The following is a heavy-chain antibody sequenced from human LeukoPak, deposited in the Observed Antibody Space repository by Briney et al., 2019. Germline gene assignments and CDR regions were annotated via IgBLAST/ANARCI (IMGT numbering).Heavy chain of an antibody. D-gene: IGHD6-19*01. Sequence: PSETPSLTCTVPGGSISSYYWSWIRQPPGKGLEWIGYIYYSGSTNYNPSLKSRVTISVDTSKNQFSLKLSSVTAADTAVYYCARDRYSSGWQHYYYMDVWGKGTTVTVSS. CDR3: ARDRYSSGWQHYYYMDV. CDR1: GGSISSYY. J-gene: IGHJ6*03. V-gene: IGHV4-59*01. CDR2: IYYSGST.